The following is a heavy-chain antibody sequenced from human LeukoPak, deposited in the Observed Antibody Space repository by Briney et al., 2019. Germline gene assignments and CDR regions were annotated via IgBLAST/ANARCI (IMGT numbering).Heavy chain of an antibody. V-gene: IGHV4-38-2*02. D-gene: IGHD3-10*01. CDR3: ASAYYYGSGSYFNYYYMDV. J-gene: IGHJ6*03. CDR1: GYSISSGYY. Sequence: PSETLSLTCTVSGYSISSGYYWGWIRQPPGKGLEWIGSIDHSGSTYYNPSLKSRVTISVDTSKNQFSLKLSSVTAADTAVYYCASAYYYGSGSYFNYYYMDVWGKGTTVTVSS. CDR2: IDHSGST.